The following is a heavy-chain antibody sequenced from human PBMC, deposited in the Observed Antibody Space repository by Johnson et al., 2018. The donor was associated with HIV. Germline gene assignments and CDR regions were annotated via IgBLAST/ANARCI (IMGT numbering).Heavy chain of an antibody. J-gene: IGHJ3*02. Sequence: VQLVESGGGLVQPGGSLRLSCAASGFTFSSYWMSWVRQAPGKGLEWVANLKQDGSEKYYVDSVKGRFTISRDNAKNSLYLQMNSLRAEDTAVYYCARVGILRRRGAFDIWGQGTMVTVSS. CDR1: GFTFSSYW. CDR3: ARVGILRRRGAFDI. D-gene: IGHD2-15*01. V-gene: IGHV3-7*05. CDR2: LKQDGSEK.